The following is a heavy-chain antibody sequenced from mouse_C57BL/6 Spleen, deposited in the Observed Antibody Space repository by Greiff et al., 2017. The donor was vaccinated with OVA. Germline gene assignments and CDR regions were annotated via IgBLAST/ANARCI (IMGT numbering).Heavy chain of an antibody. J-gene: IGHJ3*01. CDR1: GYTFTSYW. D-gene: IGHD3-2*02. CDR2: IDPSDSYT. V-gene: IGHV1-69*01. CDR3: ARTAQAAPFAY. Sequence: QVHVKQPGAELVMPGASVKLSCKASGYTFTSYWMHWVKQRPGQGLEWIGEIDPSDSYTNYNQKFKGKSTLTVDKSSSTAYMQLSSLTSEDSAVYYCARTAQAAPFAYWGQGTLVTVSA.